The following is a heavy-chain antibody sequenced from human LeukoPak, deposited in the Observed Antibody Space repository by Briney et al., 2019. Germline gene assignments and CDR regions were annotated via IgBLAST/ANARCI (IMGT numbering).Heavy chain of an antibody. CDR2: IYYSGST. D-gene: IGHD3-16*02. Sequence: SETLSLTCTVSGGSISSYYWSWIRQPPGKGLEWIGYIYYSGSTYYNPSLKSRVTISVDTSKNQFSLKLSSVTAADTAVYYCARDYVWGSYRHFDYWGQGTLVTVSS. V-gene: IGHV4-59*12. CDR1: GGSISSYY. CDR3: ARDYVWGSYRHFDY. J-gene: IGHJ4*02.